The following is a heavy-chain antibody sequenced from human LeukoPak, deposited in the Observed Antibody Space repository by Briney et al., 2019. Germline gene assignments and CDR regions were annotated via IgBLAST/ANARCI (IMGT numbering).Heavy chain of an antibody. D-gene: IGHD6-13*01. CDR1: GDSVSSNIAA. CDR2: TYYRSKWTF. V-gene: IGHV6-1*01. Sequence: SQTLSLTCAISGDSVSSNIAAWNWFRHSPSRGLEWLGRTYYRSKWTFEYAVSVRGRISFNPDTSKNQVSLHLTSVTPQDTALYYCARDVSAGADYWGQGTLVTVSS. J-gene: IGHJ4*02. CDR3: ARDVSAGADY.